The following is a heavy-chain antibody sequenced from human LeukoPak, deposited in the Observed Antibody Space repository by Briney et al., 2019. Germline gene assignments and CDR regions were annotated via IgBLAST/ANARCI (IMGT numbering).Heavy chain of an antibody. J-gene: IGHJ4*02. D-gene: IGHD6-6*01. V-gene: IGHV3-23*01. Sequence: PGGSLRLSCAASGFTFSSYAMSWVRRAPGKGLKWVSSISGSGGRTYYGDSVKGRFTISRDNSKNTLYLQMNSLRAEDTAVYYCARTSYSTSDGYWGQGTLVTVSS. CDR2: ISGSGGRT. CDR3: ARTSYSTSDGY. CDR1: GFTFSSYA.